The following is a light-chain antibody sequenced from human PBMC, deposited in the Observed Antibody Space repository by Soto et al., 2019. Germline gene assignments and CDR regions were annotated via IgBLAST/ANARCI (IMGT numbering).Light chain of an antibody. CDR2: AAS. CDR1: QGISSY. CDR3: QQYYSYPRT. Sequence: AIRMTQSPSSFSASTGDRGTITCRASQGISSYLAWYQQKPGKAPKLLIYAASPLQSGDPSRFSGSGSGTDFTLTISCLQSEDFATYYCQQYYSYPRTFGQGTKVEIK. J-gene: IGKJ1*01. V-gene: IGKV1-8*01.